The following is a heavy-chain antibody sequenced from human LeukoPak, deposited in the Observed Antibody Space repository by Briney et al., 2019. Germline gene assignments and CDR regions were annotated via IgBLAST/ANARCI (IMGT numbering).Heavy chain of an antibody. J-gene: IGHJ6*03. CDR2: ISSSSSYI. CDR3: ARGDYVYYYYMDV. Sequence: GGSLRLSCAASGFTFSSYSMNWVRQAPGKGLEWVSSISSSSSYIYYADSVKDRFTISRDNAKNSLYLQMNSLRAEDTAVYYCARGDYVYYYYMDVWGKGTTVTVSS. V-gene: IGHV3-21*01. CDR1: GFTFSSYS. D-gene: IGHD4-17*01.